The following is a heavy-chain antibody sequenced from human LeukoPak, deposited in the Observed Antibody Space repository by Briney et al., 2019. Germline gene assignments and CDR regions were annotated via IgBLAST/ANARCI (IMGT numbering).Heavy chain of an antibody. V-gene: IGHV5-51*01. CDR3: ARRAYSGSGSSDY. CDR1: GYNFANFW. J-gene: IGHJ4*02. Sequence: GESLKISCYDSGYNFANFWIGWVRQMPGKGLEWMGIIHPTDSQTLYSPSSQGQDTISVDRSINTAYLQWSSLKASDTAMYYCARRAYSGSGSSDYWGQGTLVTVSS. CDR2: IHPTDSQT. D-gene: IGHD3-10*01.